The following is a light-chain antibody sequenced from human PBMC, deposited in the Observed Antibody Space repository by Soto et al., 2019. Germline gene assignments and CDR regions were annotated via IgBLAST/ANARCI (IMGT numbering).Light chain of an antibody. CDR2: YNN. CDR3: AAWDDTLKRYV. CDR1: NSNIASNT. Sequence: QSVLTQPPSSSDTPGQTVSISCSGSNSNIASNTVNWYQHLPGTAPKLLIYYNNQRPSGVPDRFSGSKSGTSASLAISGLQSEDESDYYCAAWDDTLKRYVYGTRTKVTVL. V-gene: IGLV1-44*01. J-gene: IGLJ1*01.